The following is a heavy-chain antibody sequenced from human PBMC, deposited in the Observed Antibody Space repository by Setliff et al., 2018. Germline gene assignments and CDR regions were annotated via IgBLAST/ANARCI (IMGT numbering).Heavy chain of an antibody. CDR1: GGTFSSYA. D-gene: IGHD2-15*01. V-gene: IGHV1-69*05. Sequence: ASVKVSCKASGGTFSSYAISWVRQAPGQGLEWMRGIIPIFGTANYAQKFQGRATMTRDTSTSTAYMELRSLRSDDTAVYYCAGVYCDGGGCYSNWYDPWGQGTLVTVSS. J-gene: IGHJ5*02. CDR3: AGVYCDGGGCYSNWYDP. CDR2: IIPIFGTA.